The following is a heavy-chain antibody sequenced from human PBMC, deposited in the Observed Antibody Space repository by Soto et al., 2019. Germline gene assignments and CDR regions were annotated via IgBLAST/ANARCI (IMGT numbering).Heavy chain of an antibody. D-gene: IGHD3-9*01. CDR1: GGSISSGDYY. V-gene: IGHV4-30-4*01. CDR3: ARHSSYYDILTGYYRLEHLDY. J-gene: IGHJ4*02. Sequence: PSETLSLTCTVSGGSISSGDYYWSWIRQPPGKGLEWIGNIYYSGSTNYNPSLKSRVTISLDTSKNQFSLKLSSVTAADTAVYYCARHSSYYDILTGYYRLEHLDYWGQGTLVTVSS. CDR2: IYYSGST.